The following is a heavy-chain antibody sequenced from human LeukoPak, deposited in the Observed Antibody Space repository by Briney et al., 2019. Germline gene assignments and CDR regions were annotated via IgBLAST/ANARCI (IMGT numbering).Heavy chain of an antibody. Sequence: GGSLRLSCAASGFTFSSYSMNWVRQAPGKGLEWVSSISSSSSYIYYADAVKGLFTISRDNAKYSVYLQMNSFRAEDTAGYYCARSRIAAAGPIHNLFDPWGHGTLVTVSS. CDR1: GFTFSSYS. CDR2: ISSSSSYI. J-gene: IGHJ5*02. CDR3: ARSRIAAAGPIHNLFDP. V-gene: IGHV3-21*01. D-gene: IGHD6-25*01.